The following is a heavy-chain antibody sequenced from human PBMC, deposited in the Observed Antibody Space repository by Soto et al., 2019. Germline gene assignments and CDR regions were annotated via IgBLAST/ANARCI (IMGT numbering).Heavy chain of an antibody. J-gene: IGHJ6*02. CDR3: ARLETYYYGSGSPRGGMDV. D-gene: IGHD3-10*01. Sequence: PSETLSLTCTVSGGSISSYYWSWIRQPPGKGLEWIGYINHSGSTNYNPSLKSRVTISVDTSKNQFSLKLSSVTAADTAVYYCARLETYYYGSGSPRGGMDVWGQGTTVTVSS. CDR1: GGSISSYY. CDR2: INHSGST. V-gene: IGHV4-59*12.